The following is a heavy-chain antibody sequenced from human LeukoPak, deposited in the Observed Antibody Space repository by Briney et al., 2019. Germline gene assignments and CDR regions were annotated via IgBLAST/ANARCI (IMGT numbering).Heavy chain of an antibody. CDR3: AKAAAAPGFDF. D-gene: IGHD6-13*01. J-gene: IGHJ4*02. Sequence: GGSLRLSCAASGFTSSSYALNRVRQAPGKGLEWVATVSGSGDRMYHADSVKGRFTISRDNSKNTIYLQMNSLRAEDTALYYCAKAAAAPGFDFWGQGTLVTVSS. CDR1: GFTSSSYA. CDR2: VSGSGDRM. V-gene: IGHV3-23*01.